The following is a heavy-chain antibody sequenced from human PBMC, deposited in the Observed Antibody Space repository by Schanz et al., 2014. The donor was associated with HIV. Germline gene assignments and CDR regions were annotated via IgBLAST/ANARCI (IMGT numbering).Heavy chain of an antibody. D-gene: IGHD2-2*01. CDR3: AKVGRIYSTTWIDY. J-gene: IGHJ4*02. V-gene: IGHV3-30*18. CDR2: ISYDGSNE. Sequence: VQLLESGGGLVQPGGSLRLTCAASGLTFSGSAMNWVRQAPGKGLEWVAVISYDGSNEYYGDSVKGRFTISRDNSKNTLYLQMNSLRREDTAVYYCAKVGRIYSTTWIDYWGQGTLVTVSS. CDR1: GLTFSGSA.